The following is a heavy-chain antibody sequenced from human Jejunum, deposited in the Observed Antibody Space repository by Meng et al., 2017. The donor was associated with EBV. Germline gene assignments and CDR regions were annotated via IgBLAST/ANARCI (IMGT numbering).Heavy chain of an antibody. CDR2: INPTGDST. CDR1: GDTFTRYY. Sequence: QVQTVESGAEVKKPGASVKASCKVSGDTFTRYYMHWVRQAPGQGLEWMGIINPTGDSTTYAEKFQGRLTMTRDTSTTTAYMELSSLRSEDTAVYYCAGGMTIRQNWFDPWGQGTLVTVSS. V-gene: IGHV1-46*01. J-gene: IGHJ5*02. D-gene: IGHD5-24*01. CDR3: AGGMTIRQNWFDP.